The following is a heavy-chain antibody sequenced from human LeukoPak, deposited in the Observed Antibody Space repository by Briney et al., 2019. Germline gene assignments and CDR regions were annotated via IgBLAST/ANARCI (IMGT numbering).Heavy chain of an antibody. Sequence: GGSLGLSCAASGFTFSSYEMNWVRQAPGKGLEWVSYISSSGSTIYYADSVKGRFTISRDNAKNSLYLQMNSLRAEDTAVYYCARVRIAAAGAAFDIWGQGTMVTVSS. CDR1: GFTFSSYE. D-gene: IGHD6-13*01. J-gene: IGHJ3*02. V-gene: IGHV3-48*03. CDR3: ARVRIAAAGAAFDI. CDR2: ISSSGSTI.